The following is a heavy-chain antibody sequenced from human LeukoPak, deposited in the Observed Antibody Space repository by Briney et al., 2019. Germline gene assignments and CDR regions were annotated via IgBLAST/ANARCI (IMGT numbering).Heavy chain of an antibody. CDR3: ARDSGPYYSGGSCSNYMDV. CDR2: ISSSGSTI. V-gene: IGHV3-48*03. CDR1: GFTFSSYE. Sequence: PGGSLRLSCAASGFTFSSYEMNWVRQAPGKGLEWVSYISSSGSTIYYADSVKGRFTISRDNAKNSLYLQMNSLRAEDTAVYYCARDSGPYYSGGSCSNYMDVWGKGTTVTISS. J-gene: IGHJ6*03. D-gene: IGHD2-15*01.